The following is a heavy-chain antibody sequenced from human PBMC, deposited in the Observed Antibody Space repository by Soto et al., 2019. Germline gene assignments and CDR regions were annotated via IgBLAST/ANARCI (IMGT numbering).Heavy chain of an antibody. V-gene: IGHV3-30-3*01. CDR2: ISYDGSNK. J-gene: IGHJ6*02. Sequence: QVQLVESGGGVVQPGRSLRLSCAASGFTFSSYAMHWVRQAPGKGLEWVAVISYDGSNKYYADSVKGRFTISRDNSKNPLYLQMNSLRAEDTAVYYCAREIMGLRWDYYYGMDVWGQGTTVTVSS. CDR3: AREIMGLRWDYYYGMDV. D-gene: IGHD5-12*01. CDR1: GFTFSSYA.